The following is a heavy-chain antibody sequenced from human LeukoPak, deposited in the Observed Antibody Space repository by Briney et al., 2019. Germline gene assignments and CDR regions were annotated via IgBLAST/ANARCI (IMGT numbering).Heavy chain of an antibody. V-gene: IGHV3-11*04. CDR2: ITSSGSTI. Sequence: GGSLRLSCAASGFIFSDYYMSWIRQAPGKELEWLSYITSSGSTIYYADSVKGRFTISRDNAKNSLYLQMNSLRAEDTAVYYCARREGGFYSWGIAYWGQGTLVTVSS. J-gene: IGHJ4*02. CDR1: GFIFSDYY. CDR3: ARREGGFYSWGIAY. D-gene: IGHD1-26*01.